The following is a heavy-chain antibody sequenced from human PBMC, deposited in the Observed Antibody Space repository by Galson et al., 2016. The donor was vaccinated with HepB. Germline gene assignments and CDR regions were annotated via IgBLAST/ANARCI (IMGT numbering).Heavy chain of an antibody. CDR3: ARGPLALEEYSNNWPHFDY. D-gene: IGHD6-13*01. CDR1: GYTFTNYG. V-gene: IGHV1-18*01. Sequence: SVKVSCKASGYTFTNYGISWVRQAPGQGLEWMGWISAYNGNTNYAQKLQGRVTMTTDTSTSTAYMEWRSLRSDDTAVYYCARGPLALEEYSNNWPHFDYWGQGTLVTVSS. CDR2: ISAYNGNT. J-gene: IGHJ4*02.